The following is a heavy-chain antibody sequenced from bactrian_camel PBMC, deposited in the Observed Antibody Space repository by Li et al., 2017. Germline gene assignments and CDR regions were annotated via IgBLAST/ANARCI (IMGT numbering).Heavy chain of an antibody. CDR1: EFTFSSYD. CDR2: INSGGGST. CDR3: CKGTPPDN. J-gene: IGHJ4*01. V-gene: IGHV3S40*01. Sequence: VQLVESGGGLVQPGGSLRLSCTASEFTFSSYDMRWVRQAPGKGLEWVSAINSGGGSTYYADSVKGRSTISRDSAKNTLYLQLHSLKTEDTAMYYCCKGTPPDNWGQGTQVTVS.